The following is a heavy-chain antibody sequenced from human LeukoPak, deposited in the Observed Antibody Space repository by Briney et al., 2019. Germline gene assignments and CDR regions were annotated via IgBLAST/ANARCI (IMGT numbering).Heavy chain of an antibody. CDR3: VKEAGHTSGWYFDK. J-gene: IGHJ4*02. Sequence: GGSLRLSCAASGFAFSSYAMSWVRQAPGKGLEWVSHISGSSGGTYYADSVKGRFIVSRDNSKNTLFLQLNSLKAEDTAVYYCVKEAGHTSGWYFDKWGQGTLVTVSS. V-gene: IGHV3-23*01. CDR2: ISGSSGGT. D-gene: IGHD6-25*01. CDR1: GFAFSSYA.